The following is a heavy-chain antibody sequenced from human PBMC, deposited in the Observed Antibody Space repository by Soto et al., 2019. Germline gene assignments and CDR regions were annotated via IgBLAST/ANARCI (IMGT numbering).Heavy chain of an antibody. CDR3: GKGTWGAFDI. CDR1: GFTFSSNA. D-gene: IGHD7-27*01. V-gene: IGHV3-23*01. Sequence: EVQLLESGGGLVQPGGSLRLSCVASGFTFSSNAMSWVRQAPGKGLEWVSHITSRSGGGTYYADSVKGRFTISRDNAKNTLYMQMNSLRVEDTAVDYCGKGTWGAFDIWGHGTWVTVSS. CDR2: ITSRSGGGT. J-gene: IGHJ3*02.